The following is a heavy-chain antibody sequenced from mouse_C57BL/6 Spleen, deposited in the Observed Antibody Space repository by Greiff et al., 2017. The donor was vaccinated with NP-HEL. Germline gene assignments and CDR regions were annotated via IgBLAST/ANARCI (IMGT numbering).Heavy chain of an antibody. CDR2: ISSGSSTI. J-gene: IGHJ2*01. CDR1: GFTFSDYG. Sequence: EVQVVESGGGLVKPGGSLKLSCAASGFTFSDYGMHWVRQAPEKGLEWVAYISSGSSTIYYADTVKGRFTISRDNAKNTLFLQMTSLRSEDTAMYYCATGYYDSLDYWGQGTTLTVSS. V-gene: IGHV5-17*01. D-gene: IGHD2-4*01. CDR3: ATGYYDSLDY.